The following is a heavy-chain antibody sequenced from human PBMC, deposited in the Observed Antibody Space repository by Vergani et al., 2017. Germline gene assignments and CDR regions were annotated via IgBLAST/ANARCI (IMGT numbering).Heavy chain of an antibody. V-gene: IGHV3-21*01. J-gene: IGHJ4*02. CDR1: GFTFSSYS. CDR2: ISSSSSYI. Sequence: EVQLLESGGGLVQPGGSLRLSCAASGFTFSSYSMNWVRQAPGKGLEWVSSISSSSSYIYYADSVKGRFTISRDNAKNSLYLQMNSLRAEDTAVYYCARDRRLYYDILTGEFDYWGQGTLVTVSS. CDR3: ARDRRLYYDILTGEFDY. D-gene: IGHD3-9*01.